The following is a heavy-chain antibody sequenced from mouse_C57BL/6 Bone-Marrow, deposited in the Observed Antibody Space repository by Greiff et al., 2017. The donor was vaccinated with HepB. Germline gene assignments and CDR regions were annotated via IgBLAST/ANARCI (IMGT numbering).Heavy chain of an antibody. CDR3: ARGAYGSSYGYFDV. V-gene: IGHV3-1*01. CDR2: ISYSGST. CDR1: GYSITSGYD. J-gene: IGHJ1*03. Sequence: EVQLQQSGPGMVKPSQSLSLTCTVTGYSITSGYDWHWIRHFPGNKLEWMGYISYSGSTNYNPSLKSRISITHDTSKNHFFLKLNSVTTEDTATYYCARGAYGSSYGYFDVWGTGTTVTVSS. D-gene: IGHD1-1*01.